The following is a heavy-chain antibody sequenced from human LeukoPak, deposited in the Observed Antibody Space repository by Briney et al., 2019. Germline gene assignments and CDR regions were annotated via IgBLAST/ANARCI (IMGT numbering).Heavy chain of an antibody. CDR3: ARGSTQYSSGWYGLDY. D-gene: IGHD6-19*01. CDR2: VNSDWSST. V-gene: IGHV3-74*01. CDR1: GFTFTSYW. J-gene: IGHJ4*02. Sequence: GQSLRLSCAASGFTFTSYWMHWVRQAQGPGLVWVSRVNSDWSSTTYADSVKGRFTISRDNAKNTLYLQMNSLRAEDTAVYYCARGSTQYSSGWYGLDYWGQGTLVTVSS.